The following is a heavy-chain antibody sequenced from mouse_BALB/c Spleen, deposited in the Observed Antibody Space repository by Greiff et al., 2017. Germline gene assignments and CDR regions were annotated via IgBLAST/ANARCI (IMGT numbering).Heavy chain of an antibody. Sequence: VKLMESGAELARPGASVKMSCKASGYTFTSYTMHWVKQRPGQGLEWIGYINPSSGYTNYNQKFKDKATLTADKSSSTAYMQLSSLTSEDSAVYYCARDYYGSSHDYWGQGTTLTVSA. CDR2: INPSSGYT. D-gene: IGHD1-1*01. V-gene: IGHV1-4*01. CDR3: ARDYYGSSHDY. J-gene: IGHJ2*01. CDR1: GYTFTSYT.